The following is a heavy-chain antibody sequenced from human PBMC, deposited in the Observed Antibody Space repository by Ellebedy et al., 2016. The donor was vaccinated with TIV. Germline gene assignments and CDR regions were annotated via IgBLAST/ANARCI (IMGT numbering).Heavy chain of an antibody. D-gene: IGHD2-21*02. J-gene: IGHJ4*02. CDR1: GGSVSSTRYY. CDR3: ARTDPWQPIDD. CDR2: VYDSGSP. V-gene: IGHV4-39*01. Sequence: MPSETLSLTCSVSGGSVSSTRYYWAWIRQPPGKGLEYIESVYDSGSPYYNPSFKSRVTLSADTSKNQFSLNLRTVTAADTAVYYCARTDPWQPIDDWGQGILVSVSS.